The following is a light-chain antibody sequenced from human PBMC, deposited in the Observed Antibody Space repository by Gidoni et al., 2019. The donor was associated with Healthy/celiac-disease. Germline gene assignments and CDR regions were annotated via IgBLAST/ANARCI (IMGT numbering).Light chain of an antibody. CDR3: QQYNSYPRT. CDR1: QSISSW. CDR2: KAS. V-gene: IGKV1-5*03. Sequence: DIQITQSPSTLSASVGDRVTITCRASQSISSWLAWYQQKPGKAPKLLIYKASSLESGVPSRFSCSGSGTEFTLTISSLQPDDFATYYCQQYNSYPRTFGQXTKVEIK. J-gene: IGKJ1*01.